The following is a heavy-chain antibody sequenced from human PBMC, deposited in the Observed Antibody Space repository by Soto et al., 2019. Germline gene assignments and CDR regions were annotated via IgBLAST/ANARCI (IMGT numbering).Heavy chain of an antibody. CDR1: GFTFSSYS. CDR3: AKVTDTAMDALDY. J-gene: IGHJ4*02. Sequence: GGSLRLSCAASGFTFSSYSIIGVRQAPGKGLEWVSAISGSGGSTYYADSVKGRFTISRDNSKNTLYLQMNSLRAEDTAVYYCAKVTDTAMDALDYWGQGTLVTVSS. V-gene: IGHV3-23*01. CDR2: ISGSGGST. D-gene: IGHD5-18*01.